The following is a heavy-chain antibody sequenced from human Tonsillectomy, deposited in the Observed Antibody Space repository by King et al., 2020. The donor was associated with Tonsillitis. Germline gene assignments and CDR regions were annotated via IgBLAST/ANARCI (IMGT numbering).Heavy chain of an antibody. V-gene: IGHV1-69*01. D-gene: IGHD2-15*01. CDR1: GGTFSSYA. J-gene: IGHJ4*02. Sequence: VQLVESGAEVKKPGSSVKVSCKASGGTFSSYAISWVRQAPGQGLEWMGGIIPIFGTANYAQKFQGRVTITADESTSTAYMELSSLRSEDTTVYYCARVRACSGGSCYLTLDYWGQGTLVTVSS. CDR3: ARVRACSGGSCYLTLDY. CDR2: IIPIFGTA.